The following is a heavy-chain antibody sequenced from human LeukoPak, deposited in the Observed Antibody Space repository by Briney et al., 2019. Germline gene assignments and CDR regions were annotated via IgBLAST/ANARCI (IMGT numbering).Heavy chain of an antibody. J-gene: IGHJ4*02. V-gene: IGHV1-2*02. D-gene: IGHD2-21*01. CDR3: AREYCSGDWYSAGFDS. CDR1: GYTFTDYF. Sequence: ASVTVSCKASGYTFTDYFMHWVRQAPGQGPEWMGWINDKSGDTKPAQKFQGRVTMTRDTSISTAYMELSSLTSDDTALYYCAREYCSGDWYSAGFDSWGQGTLVTVSS. CDR2: INDKSGDT.